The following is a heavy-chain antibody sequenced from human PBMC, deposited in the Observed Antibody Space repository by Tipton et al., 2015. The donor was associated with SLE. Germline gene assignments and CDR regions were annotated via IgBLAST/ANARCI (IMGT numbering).Heavy chain of an antibody. D-gene: IGHD2-2*01. CDR1: GGSISSSSYY. V-gene: IGHV4-39*01. Sequence: TLSLTCTVSGGSISSSSYYWGWIRQPPGKGLEWIGSIYYSGSTYYNPSLKSRVTISVDTSKNQFSLKLSSVTAADTAVYYCARKYCSSTSCYRRGYYYYYMDVWGKGTTVTVSS. CDR3: ARKYCSSTSCYRRGYYYYYMDV. J-gene: IGHJ6*03. CDR2: IYYSGST.